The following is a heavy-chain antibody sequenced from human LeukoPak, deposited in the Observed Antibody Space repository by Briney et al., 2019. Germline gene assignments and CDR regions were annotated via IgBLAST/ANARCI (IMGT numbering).Heavy chain of an antibody. CDR3: ARLYSITWYYFDY. V-gene: IGHV4-59*12. Sequence: SETLSLTCTVSGGSISSYYWSWIRQPPGKGLEWIGYIYYSGSTNYNPSLKSRVTISVNTSKNQFSLKLSSVTAADTAVYYCARLYSITWYYFDYWGQGTLVTVSS. J-gene: IGHJ4*02. CDR2: IYYSGST. D-gene: IGHD6-13*01. CDR1: GGSISSYY.